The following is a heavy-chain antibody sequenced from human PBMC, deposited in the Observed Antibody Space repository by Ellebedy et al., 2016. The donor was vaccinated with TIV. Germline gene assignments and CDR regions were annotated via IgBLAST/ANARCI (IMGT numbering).Heavy chain of an antibody. CDR3: ARDHHYGGNSDA. J-gene: IGHJ5*02. V-gene: IGHV3-33*01. CDR2: IWYDGSNK. Sequence: GGSLRLXXAASGFTFGSYGMHWVRQAPGKGLEWVAVIWYDGSNKYYADSVKGRFTISRDNSKNTLYLQMNSLRAEDTAVYYCARDHHYGGNSDAWGQGTLVTVSS. CDR1: GFTFGSYG. D-gene: IGHD4-23*01.